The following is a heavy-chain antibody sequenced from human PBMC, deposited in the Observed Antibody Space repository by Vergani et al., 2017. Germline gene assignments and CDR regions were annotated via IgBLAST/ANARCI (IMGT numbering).Heavy chain of an antibody. CDR3: ARGGWNDFWSGYHFDY. J-gene: IGHJ4*02. D-gene: IGHD3-3*01. CDR2: ISSSSSYT. Sequence: VQLVESGGGLVQPGRSLRLSCAASGFTFSDYYMSWILQAPGKGLEWVSYISSSSSYTNYADSVKGRFTISRDKAKNSLYLQMNSLRAEDTAVYYCARGGWNDFWSGYHFDYWGQGTLVTASS. CDR1: GFTFSDYY. V-gene: IGHV3-11*06.